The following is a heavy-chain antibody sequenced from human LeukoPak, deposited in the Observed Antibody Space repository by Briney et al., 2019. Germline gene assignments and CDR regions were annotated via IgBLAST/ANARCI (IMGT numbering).Heavy chain of an antibody. CDR1: GFSLSTSGMC. CDR3: ARIVHDTSGYFDY. J-gene: IGHJ4*02. D-gene: IGHD3-22*01. V-gene: IGHV2-70*11. Sequence: SGPALVKPTQTLTLTCTLSGFSLSTSGMCVSWIRQPPGKALEWLARIDWDDDKYYSTSLKPRLTISKDTSKNQVVLTMTNMDPVDTATYYCARIVHDTSGYFDYWGQGTLVTVSS. CDR2: IDWDDDK.